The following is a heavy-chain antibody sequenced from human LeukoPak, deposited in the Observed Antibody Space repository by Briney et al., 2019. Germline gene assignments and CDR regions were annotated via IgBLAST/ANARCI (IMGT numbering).Heavy chain of an antibody. CDR3: ARVPGIDEHFDY. V-gene: IGHV1-69*13. Sequence: ASVKVSCKASGYTFTSYAMHWVRQAPGQGLEWMGGIIPIFGTANYAQKFQGRVTITADESTSTAYMELSSLRSEDTAVYYCARVPGIDEHFDYWGQGTLVTVSS. CDR2: IIPIFGTA. J-gene: IGHJ4*02. CDR1: GYTFTSYA.